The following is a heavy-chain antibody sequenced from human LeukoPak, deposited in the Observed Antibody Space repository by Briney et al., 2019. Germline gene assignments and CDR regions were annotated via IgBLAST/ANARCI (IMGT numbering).Heavy chain of an antibody. CDR2: ISAYNGNT. V-gene: IGHV1-18*01. CDR3: ARGQYYYDSSGYRFPPSY. D-gene: IGHD3-22*01. J-gene: IGHJ4*02. CDR1: GYTFTSYG. Sequence: GASVKVSCKASGYTFTSYGISWVRQAPGQGLEWMGWISAYNGNTNYAQKLQGRVTMTTDTSTSTAYMELRSLRSDDTAVYYCARGQYYYDSSGYRFPPSYWGQGTLVTVSS.